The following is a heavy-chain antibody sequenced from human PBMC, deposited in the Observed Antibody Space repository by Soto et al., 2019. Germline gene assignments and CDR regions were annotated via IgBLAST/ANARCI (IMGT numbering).Heavy chain of an antibody. CDR3: AVLWFGELAFNY. D-gene: IGHD3-10*01. J-gene: IGHJ4*01. Sequence: SETLSLTCSVSGYSIRSGYYWGWVRQAPGKGLEWLGSVYHNGIMFHNPSFQSRVTISVDTSKNQFSLNLRSVTAADTAVYYCAVLWFGELAFNYWGHGILVTVSS. CDR2: VYHNGIM. V-gene: IGHV4-38-2*02. CDR1: GYSIRSGYY.